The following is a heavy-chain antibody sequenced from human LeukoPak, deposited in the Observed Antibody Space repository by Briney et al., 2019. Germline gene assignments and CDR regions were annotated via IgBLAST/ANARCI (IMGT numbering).Heavy chain of an antibody. V-gene: IGHV1-2*02. J-gene: IGHJ6*03. Sequence: PSASVKVSCKASGYTFTGYYMHWVRQAPGQGLEWMGWINPNSGGTNYAQKFQGRVTMTRDTSISTAYMELSRLRSDDTAVYYCARGRGSSWLAGYMDVWGKGTTVTVSS. CDR1: GYTFTGYY. CDR2: INPNSGGT. D-gene: IGHD6-13*01. CDR3: ARGRGSSWLAGYMDV.